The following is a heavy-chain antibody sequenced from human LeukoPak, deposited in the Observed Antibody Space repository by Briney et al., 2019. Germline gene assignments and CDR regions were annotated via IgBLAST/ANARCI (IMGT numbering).Heavy chain of an antibody. CDR3: ARGGYYFDY. Sequence: GGSLRLSCAASGFTVSNYHMSWVRQAPGKELEWVSVIYSGGTTYSADSVKGRFTISRHNSQDTLYLQMNSLRPEDTAVYYCARGGYYFDYWGQGTLVTVSS. J-gene: IGHJ4*02. CDR1: GFTVSNYH. V-gene: IGHV3-53*04. CDR2: IYSGGTT.